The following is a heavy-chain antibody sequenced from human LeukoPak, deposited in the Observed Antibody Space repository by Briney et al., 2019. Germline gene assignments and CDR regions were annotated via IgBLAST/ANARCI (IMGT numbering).Heavy chain of an antibody. CDR2: IYTSGST. CDR3: ARRGTWFDP. D-gene: IGHD3-10*01. V-gene: IGHV4-4*09. Sequence: SDTLSLTCTVSGGSFNSFFWSWIRQPPGKGLEWIGYIYTSGSTYYSPSLKSRVTISLDTSKNQFSLKLISVTAADTAVYYCARRGTWFDPWGQGTLVTVSS. CDR1: GGSFNSFF. J-gene: IGHJ5*02.